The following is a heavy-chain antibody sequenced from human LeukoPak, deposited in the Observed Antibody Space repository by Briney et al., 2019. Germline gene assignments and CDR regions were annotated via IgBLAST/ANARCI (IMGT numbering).Heavy chain of an antibody. D-gene: IGHD3-3*01. CDR3: ARDLSADY. CDR2: ISYDGSIG. V-gene: IGHV3-30*03. J-gene: IGHJ4*02. Sequence: PGGSLRLSCAASGFTFSTYGMHWVRQAPGKGLEWVAVISYDGSIGYYADSVKGRFTISRDNSRNTLYLQMNSLRAEDTAVYYCARDLSADYWGQGTLVTVSS. CDR1: GFTFSTYG.